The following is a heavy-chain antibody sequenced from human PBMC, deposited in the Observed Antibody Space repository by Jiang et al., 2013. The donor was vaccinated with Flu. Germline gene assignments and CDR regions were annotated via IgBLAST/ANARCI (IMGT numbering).Heavy chain of an antibody. CDR2: IYHSGST. CDR1: GYSISSGYY. J-gene: IGHJ4*02. CDR3: ARQRNQPAAAIRDYFDS. V-gene: IGHV4-38-2*02. Sequence: CPGLVKPSETLSLTCTVSGYSISSGYYWGWIRQPPGMGLEWIGSIYHSGSTYYNPSLKSRVTISVDTSKNQFSLKLTSVTAADTAVYYCARQRNQPAAAIRDYFDSWGQGTLVTVSS. D-gene: IGHD2-2*01.